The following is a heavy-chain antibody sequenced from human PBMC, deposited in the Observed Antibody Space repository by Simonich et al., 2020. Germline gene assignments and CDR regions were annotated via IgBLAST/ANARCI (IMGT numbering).Heavy chain of an antibody. V-gene: IGHV3-23*01. Sequence: VQLLESGGVLVQSGGALRLSCAASGFTFSSYAMSEVREASGKGTERVSAKSGSGSGQDNANTEKGRFTISRDNDKNTLYLQMNSLKAGDTAVYYCATYFFDYGSQGTLVTVSS. CDR3: ATYFFDY. CDR1: GFTFSSYA. CDR2: KSGSGSGQ. J-gene: IGHJ4*02.